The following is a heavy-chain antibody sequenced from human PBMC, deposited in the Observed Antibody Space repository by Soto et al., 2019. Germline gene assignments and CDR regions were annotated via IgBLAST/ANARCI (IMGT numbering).Heavy chain of an antibody. J-gene: IGHJ4*02. Sequence: QVQLVESGGGVVQPGRSLRLSCAASGFTFSSYGMHWVRQAPGKGLEWVAVISYDGSNKYYADSVKGRFTISRDNSKNTLYLQMNSLRAEDTAVYYCAKDLKGGITMVRGAYWGRGTLVTVSS. CDR2: ISYDGSNK. CDR1: GFTFSSYG. CDR3: AKDLKGGITMVRGAY. D-gene: IGHD3-10*01. V-gene: IGHV3-30*18.